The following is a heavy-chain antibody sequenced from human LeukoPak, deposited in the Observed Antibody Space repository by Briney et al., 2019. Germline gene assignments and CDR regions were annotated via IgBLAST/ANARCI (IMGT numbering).Heavy chain of an antibody. Sequence: GGSLRLSCAASGFTFSSYGMHWVRQAPGKGLEWVAFIRYDGSNKYYADSVKGRFTISRDNSKNTLYLQMNSLRAEDTAVYYCAKDLAGSGYYPDAFDIWGQGTTVTVSS. J-gene: IGHJ3*02. CDR2: IRYDGSNK. V-gene: IGHV3-30*02. CDR3: AKDLAGSGYYPDAFDI. CDR1: GFTFSSYG. D-gene: IGHD3-22*01.